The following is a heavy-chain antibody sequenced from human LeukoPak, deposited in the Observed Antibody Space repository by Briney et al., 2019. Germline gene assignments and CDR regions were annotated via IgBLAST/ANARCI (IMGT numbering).Heavy chain of an antibody. V-gene: IGHV3-74*01. CDR1: GFTFSSYE. J-gene: IGHJ3*01. CDR3: ARDFLHLGG. Sequence: GGSLTLSCAASGFTFSSYEMNWVRQAPGKGLVWVSRINTDGSSTSYVDSVKGRFTIYRDNVKNTLYLPMTSLRAEDTAVDYCARDFLHLGGWGQGTMVTVSS. D-gene: IGHD3-16*01. CDR2: INTDGSST.